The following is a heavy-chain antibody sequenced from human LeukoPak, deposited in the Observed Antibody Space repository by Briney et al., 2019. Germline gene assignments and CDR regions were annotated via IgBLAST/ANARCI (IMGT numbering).Heavy chain of an antibody. CDR2: IYYSGST. J-gene: IGHJ6*02. D-gene: IGHD2-15*01. CDR1: GGSISSSSYY. CDR3: ARDHCSGGSCPHDYYYGMDV. V-gene: IGHV4-39*07. Sequence: SETLSLTCTVSGGSISSSSYYWGWIRQPPGKGLEWIGSIYYSGSTYYNPSLKSRVTISVDTSKNQFSLKLSSVTAADTAVYYCARDHCSGGSCPHDYYYGMDVWGQGTTVTVSS.